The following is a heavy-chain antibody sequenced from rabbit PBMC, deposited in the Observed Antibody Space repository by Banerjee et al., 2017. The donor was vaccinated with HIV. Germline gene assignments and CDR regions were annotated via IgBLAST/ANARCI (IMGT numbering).Heavy chain of an antibody. CDR3: ARGHYADYVGDGVTGGYYFDL. D-gene: IGHD2-1*01. J-gene: IGHJ4*01. CDR1: GIDFSSGYC. CDR2: IASTNGET. Sequence: QEQLEESGGDLVKPGASLTLTCTASGIDFSSGYCMCWVRQTPGKGLEWIGCIASTNGETYYASWVNGRFTISKTSSTVDLKMTSLTAADTATYFCARGHYADYVGDGVTGGYYFDLWGQGTLVTVS. V-gene: IGHV1S45*01.